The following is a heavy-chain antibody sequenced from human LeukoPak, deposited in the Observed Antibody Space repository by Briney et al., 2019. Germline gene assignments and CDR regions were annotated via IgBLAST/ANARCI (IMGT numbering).Heavy chain of an antibody. Sequence: PGGSLRLSCAASGFTFDDYAMHWVRQAPGKGLEWVSGISWNSGNIDFADSVKGRFTISRDNAKNSLYLQMNSLRAEDTALYYCAKGEITLVRGVKNYWGQGTLVTVSS. CDR3: AKGEITLVRGVKNY. CDR1: GFTFDDYA. D-gene: IGHD3-10*01. J-gene: IGHJ4*02. V-gene: IGHV3-9*01. CDR2: ISWNSGNI.